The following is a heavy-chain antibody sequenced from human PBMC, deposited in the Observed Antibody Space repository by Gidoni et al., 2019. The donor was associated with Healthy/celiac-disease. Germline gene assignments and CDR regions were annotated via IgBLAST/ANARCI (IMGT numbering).Heavy chain of an antibody. D-gene: IGHD3-3*01. J-gene: IGHJ5*02. CDR3: ASRRYDFWSGYYTNWFDP. CDR2: IYHSGST. CDR1: GGSISSSNW. V-gene: IGHV4-4*02. Sequence: QVQLQESGPGLVKPSGTLSLTCAVSGGSISSSNWWSWVRQPPGKGLEWIGEIYHSGSTTYNPSLKSRVTISVDKSKNQFSLKLSSVTAADTAVYYCASRRYDFWSGYYTNWFDPWGQGTLVTVSS.